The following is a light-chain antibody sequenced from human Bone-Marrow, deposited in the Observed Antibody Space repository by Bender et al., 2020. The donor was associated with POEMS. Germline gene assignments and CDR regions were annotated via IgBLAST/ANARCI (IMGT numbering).Light chain of an antibody. V-gene: IGLV2-23*02. J-gene: IGLJ3*02. CDR3: SSYAGNNNWV. CDR2: EVS. Sequence: QSVLTQPPSVSGAPRQRVTISCTGTNIDVGSYNLVSWYQQHPVKAPKLMIYEVSQRPSGVSDRFSGSKSGNTASLTVSGLRAEDEADYSCSSYAGNNNWVFGGGTKVTVL. CDR1: NIDVGSYNL.